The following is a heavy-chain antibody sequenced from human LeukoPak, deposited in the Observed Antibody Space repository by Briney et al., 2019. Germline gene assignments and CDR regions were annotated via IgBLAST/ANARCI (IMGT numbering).Heavy chain of an antibody. CDR1: GFTFSSYA. J-gene: IGHJ4*02. Sequence: PGGSLRLSCAASGFTFSSYAMHWVRQAPGKGLEWVAVISSNGNNKYYADSVKGRFTISRDNSKNTLYLQMNSLRAEDTAVYYCATGSSWYYDSSGYRFDYWGQGTLVTVSS. CDR2: ISSNGNNK. CDR3: ATGSSWYYDSSGYRFDY. D-gene: IGHD3-22*01. V-gene: IGHV3-30-3*01.